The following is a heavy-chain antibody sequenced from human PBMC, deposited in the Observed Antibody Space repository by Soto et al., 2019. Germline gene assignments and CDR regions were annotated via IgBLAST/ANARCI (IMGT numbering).Heavy chain of an antibody. D-gene: IGHD3-10*01. CDR2: IYSGGST. CDR1: GFTVSSNY. J-gene: IGHJ6*02. Sequence: PGGSLRLSCAASGFTVSSNYMSWVRQAPGKGLEWVSVIYSGGSTYYADSVKGRFTISRDNSKNTLYLQMNSLRAEDTAVYYCAIDSFGPPSYYGMDVWGQGTTVTVAS. V-gene: IGHV3-66*01. CDR3: AIDSFGPPSYYGMDV.